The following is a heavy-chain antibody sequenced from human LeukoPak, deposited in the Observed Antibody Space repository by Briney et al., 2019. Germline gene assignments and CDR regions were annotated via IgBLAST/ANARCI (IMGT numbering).Heavy chain of an antibody. D-gene: IGHD1-26*01. CDR3: ARPAYSGSYPFDY. V-gene: IGHV4-39*01. CDR2: IYYSGST. Sequence: SETLSLTCTVSGGSISSSSYYWGWIRQPPGKGLEWIGSIYYSGSTYYNPALKSRVTISVDTSKNQFSLKLGSVTAADTAVYYCARPAYSGSYPFDYWGQGTLVTVSS. CDR1: GGSISSSSYY. J-gene: IGHJ4*02.